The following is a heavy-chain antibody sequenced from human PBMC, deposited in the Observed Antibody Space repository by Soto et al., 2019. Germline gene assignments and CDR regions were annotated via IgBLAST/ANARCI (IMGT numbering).Heavy chain of an antibody. CDR2: INHSGST. CDR1: GGSFSGYY. J-gene: IGHJ4*02. Sequence: QVQLQQWGAGLLKPSETLSLTCAVYGGSFSGYYWSWIRQPPGKGLEWIREINHSGSTNYNPSLKSRVTISVDTSKNQFSLKLSSVTAADTAVYYCARGVRRSGYWGYWGQGTLVTVSS. V-gene: IGHV4-34*01. CDR3: ARGVRRSGYWGY. D-gene: IGHD3-3*01.